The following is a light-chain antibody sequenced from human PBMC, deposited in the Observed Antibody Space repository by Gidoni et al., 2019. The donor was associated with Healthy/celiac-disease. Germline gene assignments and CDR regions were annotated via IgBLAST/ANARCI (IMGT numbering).Light chain of an antibody. V-gene: IGKV4-1*01. J-gene: IGKJ1*01. CDR3: QQYYSTPRT. CDR1: QSVLYSSNNKNY. CDR2: WAS. Sequence: DIVMTQSPDSLAVSLGERGTINCKSSQSVLYSSNNKNYLAWYQQKPGQPPKLLIYWASTRESGVPDRFSGSGSGTDFTLTISILQAEDVAVYYCQQYYSTPRTFGQXTKVEIK.